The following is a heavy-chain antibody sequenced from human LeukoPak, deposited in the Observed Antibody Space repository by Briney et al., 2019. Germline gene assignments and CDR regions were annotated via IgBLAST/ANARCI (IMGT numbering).Heavy chain of an antibody. CDR1: GYTFTGYY. J-gene: IGHJ6*02. CDR3: AKDLGYSGYGVYYYGMDV. D-gene: IGHD5-12*01. CDR2: INPNSGGT. Sequence: ASVKVSCKASGYTFTGYYMHWVRQAPGQGLEWMGWINPNSGGTNYAQKFQGRVTMTRDTSISTAYMELSRLRSDDTAVYYCAKDLGYSGYGVYYYGMDVWGQGTTATVSS. V-gene: IGHV1-2*02.